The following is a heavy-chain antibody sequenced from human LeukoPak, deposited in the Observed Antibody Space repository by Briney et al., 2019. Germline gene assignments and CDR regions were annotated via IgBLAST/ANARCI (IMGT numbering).Heavy chain of an antibody. CDR3: ARGVAAPGTGGLSWFDP. V-gene: IGHV4-59*01. Sequence: SETLSLTCTVSGGSIGSYYWSWIRQPPGKGLEWIGYIYSSGSTNYNPSLKSRVTISLDTSKNRFSLKLSFVTAADTAVYYCARGVAAPGTGGLSWFDPWGQGTLVTVSS. CDR1: GGSIGSYY. CDR2: IYSSGST. D-gene: IGHD6-13*01. J-gene: IGHJ5*02.